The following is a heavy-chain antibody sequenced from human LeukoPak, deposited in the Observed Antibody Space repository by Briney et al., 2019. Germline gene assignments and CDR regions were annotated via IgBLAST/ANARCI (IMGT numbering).Heavy chain of an antibody. D-gene: IGHD2-15*01. CDR3: ARELVVVAATFYYYYYMDV. Sequence: GGSLRLSCAASGFTFSNYNMNWVRQAPGKGLEWVSYISGSSTNIYYTDSVKGRFTISRDNSKNTLYLQMNSLRAEDTAVYYCARELVVVAATFYYYYYMDVWGKGTTVTVSS. J-gene: IGHJ6*03. V-gene: IGHV3-21*04. CDR2: ISGSSTNI. CDR1: GFTFSNYN.